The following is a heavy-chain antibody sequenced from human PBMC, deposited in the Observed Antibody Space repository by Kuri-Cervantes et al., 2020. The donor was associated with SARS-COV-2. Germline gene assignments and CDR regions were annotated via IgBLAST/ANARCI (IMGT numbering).Heavy chain of an antibody. J-gene: IGHJ6*03. CDR1: GFTFSSYA. V-gene: IGHV3-30*04. Sequence: GGSLRLSCAASGFTFSSYAMHWVRQAPGKGLEWVAVISYDGSNKYYADSVKGRFTISRDNSKNTLYLQMNSLRAEDTAVYYCVNCGGKGYYYYYMDVWGKGTTVTVSS. CDR2: ISYDGSNK. CDR3: VNCGGKGYYYYYMDV. D-gene: IGHD4-23*01.